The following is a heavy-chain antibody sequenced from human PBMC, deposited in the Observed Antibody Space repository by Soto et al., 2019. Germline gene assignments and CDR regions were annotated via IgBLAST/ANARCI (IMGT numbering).Heavy chain of an antibody. J-gene: IGHJ3*02. CDR2: ISWNSGSI. Sequence: PGGSLRLSCAASGFTFDDYAMHWVRQAPGKGLEWVSGISWNSGSIGYADSVKGRFTISRDNAKNSLYLQMNSLRAEDTALYYCAKGGRWLQFYAFDICGQGTMVTVSS. CDR3: AKGGRWLQFYAFDI. V-gene: IGHV3-9*01. D-gene: IGHD5-12*01. CDR1: GFTFDDYA.